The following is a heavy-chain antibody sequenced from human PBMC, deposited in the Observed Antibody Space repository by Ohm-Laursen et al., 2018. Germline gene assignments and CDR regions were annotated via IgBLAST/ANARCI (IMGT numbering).Heavy chain of an antibody. CDR1: GFTFSSYG. Sequence: SLRLSCSASGFTFSSYGMHWVRQAPGKGLEWVAVIWYDGSNKYYADSVKGRFTISRDNSKNTLYLQMNSLRAEDTAVYYCARDNYDPTYSELQEVWFDPWGQGTLVTVSS. D-gene: IGHD4-11*01. J-gene: IGHJ5*02. CDR2: IWYDGSNK. CDR3: ARDNYDPTYSELQEVWFDP. V-gene: IGHV3-33*01.